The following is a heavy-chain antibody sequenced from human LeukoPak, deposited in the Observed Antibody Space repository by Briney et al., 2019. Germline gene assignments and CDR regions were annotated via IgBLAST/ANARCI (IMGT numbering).Heavy chain of an antibody. CDR3: ARSPAYCGGDCYRGVFDY. D-gene: IGHD2-21*01. CDR2: IYHSGST. CDR1: GYSISSGYY. J-gene: IGHJ4*02. V-gene: IGHV4-38-2*01. Sequence: PSETLSLTCAVSGYSISSGYYWGWIRPPPGKGLEWIGSIYHSGSTYYNPSLKSRVTISVDTSKNQFSLKLSSVTAADTAVYYCARSPAYCGGDCYRGVFDYWGQGTLVTVSS.